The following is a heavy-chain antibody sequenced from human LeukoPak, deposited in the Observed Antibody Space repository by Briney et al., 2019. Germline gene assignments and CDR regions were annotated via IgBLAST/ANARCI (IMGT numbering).Heavy chain of an antibody. J-gene: IGHJ4*02. D-gene: IGHD3-22*01. Sequence: PGGSLRLSCAASGFTFSSYAIHWVRQAPGKGLEWVAVISYDGSNKYYADSVKGRFTISRDNSKNTLYLQMNSLGTEDTAAYYCAKGSYYDSSGSFYFDYWGQGTLVTVSS. CDR3: AKGSYYDSSGSFYFDY. CDR2: ISYDGSNK. V-gene: IGHV3-30-3*01. CDR1: GFTFSSYA.